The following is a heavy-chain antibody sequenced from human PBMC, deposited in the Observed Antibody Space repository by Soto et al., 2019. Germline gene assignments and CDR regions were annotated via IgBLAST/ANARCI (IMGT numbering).Heavy chain of an antibody. Sequence: ASVKVSCKASGYTFTSYGISWVRQAPGQGLEWMGWISAYNGNTNYAQKLQGRVTMTTDTSTSTAYMELRSLRSDDTAVYYCARDNSLMVYETYYYGMDVWGQGTTVTVSS. V-gene: IGHV1-18*01. CDR3: ARDNSLMVYETYYYGMDV. CDR2: ISAYNGNT. CDR1: GYTFTSYG. J-gene: IGHJ6*02. D-gene: IGHD2-8*02.